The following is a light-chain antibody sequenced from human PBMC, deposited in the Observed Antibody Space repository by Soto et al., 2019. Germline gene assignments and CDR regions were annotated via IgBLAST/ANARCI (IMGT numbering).Light chain of an antibody. V-gene: IGKV3-11*01. CDR3: QHRYNWPQS. Sequence: EILLTQSPATLSLSPGERATLSCRASQSISSYLAWYQQQPGQAPRLLIYDASNRATGIPARFSGSGSGTDFPLTISSLGPEDFAVYYCQHRYNWPQSFGQGTKLEI. CDR1: QSISSY. J-gene: IGKJ2*01. CDR2: DAS.